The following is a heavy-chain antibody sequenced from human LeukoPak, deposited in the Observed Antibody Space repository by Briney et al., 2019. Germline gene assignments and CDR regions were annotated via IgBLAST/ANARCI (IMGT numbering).Heavy chain of an antibody. CDR2: ISGGST. J-gene: IGHJ4*02. D-gene: IGHD2-2*01. CDR1: GFTVSSNE. Sequence: GGSLRLSCAAPGFTVSSNEMSWVRQAPGKGLEWVSSISGGSTYYADSVKGRFTISRDNSKNTLYLQMNSLRAEDTAVYYCAKGNIVVVPAAPDYWGQGTLVTVSS. CDR3: AKGNIVVVPAAPDY. V-gene: IGHV3-38-3*01.